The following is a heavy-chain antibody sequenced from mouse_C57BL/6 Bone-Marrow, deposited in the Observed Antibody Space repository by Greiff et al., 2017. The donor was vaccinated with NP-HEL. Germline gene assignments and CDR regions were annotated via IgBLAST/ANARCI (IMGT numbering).Heavy chain of an antibody. D-gene: IGHD1-1*01. Sequence: EVQLQQSGPELVKPGASVKISCKASGYTFTDYYMNWVKQSHGKSLEWIGDINPNNGGTSYNQKFKGKATLTVDKSSSTAYMELRSLTSEDSAVYYCAIEGYYGSYFDYWGQGTTLTVSS. J-gene: IGHJ2*01. CDR3: AIEGYYGSYFDY. CDR2: INPNNGGT. CDR1: GYTFTDYY. V-gene: IGHV1-26*01.